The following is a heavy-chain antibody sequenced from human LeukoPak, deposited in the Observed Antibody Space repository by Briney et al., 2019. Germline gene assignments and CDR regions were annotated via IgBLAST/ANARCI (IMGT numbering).Heavy chain of an antibody. CDR3: AGTKYDSSGYYPSFDY. CDR2: IYHSGGT. Sequence: SETLSLTCTVSGYSISSGYYWGWIRQPPGKGLEWIGSIYHSGGTYYNPSLKSRVTISADTSKNQFSLKLRSVTAADTAVYYCAGTKYDSSGYYPSFDYWGQGTLVTVSS. CDR1: GYSISSGYY. J-gene: IGHJ4*02. V-gene: IGHV4-38-2*02. D-gene: IGHD3-22*01.